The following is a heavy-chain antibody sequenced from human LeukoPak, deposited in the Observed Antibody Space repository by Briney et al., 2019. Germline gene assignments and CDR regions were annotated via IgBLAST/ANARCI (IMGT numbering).Heavy chain of an antibody. Sequence: ASVKVSCKASGYTFTGYYMHWVRQAPGQGLEWMGWINPNSGGTNYAQKFQGRVTMTRDTSISTAYMELSRLRSDDTAVYYCARASWSGYYTLGYWGQGTLVTVSS. V-gene: IGHV1-2*02. D-gene: IGHD3-3*01. CDR2: INPNSGGT. CDR1: GYTFTGYY. CDR3: ARASWSGYYTLGY. J-gene: IGHJ4*02.